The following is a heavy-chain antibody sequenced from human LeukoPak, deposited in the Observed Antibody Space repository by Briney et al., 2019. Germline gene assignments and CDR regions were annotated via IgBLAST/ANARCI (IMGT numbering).Heavy chain of an antibody. CDR3: ARVSDYVWGSYRSTGAFDI. CDR1: GVSITSSNW. CDR2: IFHSGST. Sequence: SETLSLTCAVSGVSITSSNWWSWVRQPPGKGLEWIGEIFHSGSTYYNPSLKSRVTISVDTSKNQFSLKLSSVTAADTAVYYCARVSDYVWGSYRSTGAFDIWGQGTMVTVSS. J-gene: IGHJ3*02. V-gene: IGHV4-4*02. D-gene: IGHD3-16*02.